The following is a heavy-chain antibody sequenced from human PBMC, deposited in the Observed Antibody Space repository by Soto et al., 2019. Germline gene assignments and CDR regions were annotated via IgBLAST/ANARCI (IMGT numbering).Heavy chain of an antibody. CDR1: GFTFDDYA. V-gene: IGHV3-9*01. J-gene: IGHJ5*02. CDR3: AKGSLRYFDWLLPNWFDP. Sequence: DVQLVESGGGLVQPGRSLRLSCAASGFTFDDYAMHWVRQAPGKGLEWVSGISWNSGSIGYADSVKGRFTISRDNAKNSLYLQMNSLRAEDTALYYCAKGSLRYFDWLLPNWFDPWGQGTLVTVSS. D-gene: IGHD3-9*01. CDR2: ISWNSGSI.